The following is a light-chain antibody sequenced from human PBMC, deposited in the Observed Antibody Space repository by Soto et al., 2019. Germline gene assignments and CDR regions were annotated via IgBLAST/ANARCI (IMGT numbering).Light chain of an antibody. Sequence: IVLTQSPGTLSLSPGERATLSCRARQSVSGNYLAWYQQKPGQAPRLLIHGASSRATGIPDRFSGSGSGTDFTLTISRLELEDFAVYYCQQYRNSLTFGGGTKVEMK. CDR1: QSVSGNY. CDR2: GAS. CDR3: QQYRNSLT. V-gene: IGKV3-20*01. J-gene: IGKJ4*01.